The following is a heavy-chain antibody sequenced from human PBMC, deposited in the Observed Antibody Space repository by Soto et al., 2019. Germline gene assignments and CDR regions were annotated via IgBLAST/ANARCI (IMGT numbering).Heavy chain of an antibody. D-gene: IGHD2-2*01. V-gene: IGHV3-33*06. J-gene: IGHJ5*02. CDR1: GFTFSSCG. Sequence: GGSLRLSCAVSGFTFSSCGMHWVRQAPGKGLEWVSVISCDGSNKYYADSVKGRFTISRDNSKNTLYLQMSSLRAEDTAVYYCAKHCGSSSCYRFDPWGQGTLVTVSS. CDR3: AKHCGSSSCYRFDP. CDR2: ISCDGSNK.